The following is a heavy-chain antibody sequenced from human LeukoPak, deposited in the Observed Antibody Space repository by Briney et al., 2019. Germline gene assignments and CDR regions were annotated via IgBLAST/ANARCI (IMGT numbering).Heavy chain of an antibody. CDR1: GYTFTGHY. Sequence: GASVKVSCKASGYTFTGHYMHWVRQAPGQGLEWMGWISPNSGGTNYAQKFQGRVTMTRDTSISTAYMELRRLRSDDTAVYYCAREKAADCSSTSCYYYYYYMDVWGKGTTVTVSS. V-gene: IGHV1-2*02. J-gene: IGHJ6*03. CDR3: AREKAADCSSTSCYYYYYYMDV. CDR2: ISPNSGGT. D-gene: IGHD2-2*01.